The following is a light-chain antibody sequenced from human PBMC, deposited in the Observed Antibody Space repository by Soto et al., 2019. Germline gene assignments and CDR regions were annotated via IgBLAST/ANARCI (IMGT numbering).Light chain of an antibody. Sequence: QSVLTQPASVSGSPGQSIAISCTGTSSVVGGYNYVSWYQHHPGKVPKLVIYDVTNRPSGVSDRFSGSKSGNTASLTISGLRAEDEADFYCCSFTSTSTYVFETGTKVTVL. CDR1: SSVVGGYNY. CDR2: DVT. CDR3: CSFTSTSTYV. V-gene: IGLV2-14*03. J-gene: IGLJ1*01.